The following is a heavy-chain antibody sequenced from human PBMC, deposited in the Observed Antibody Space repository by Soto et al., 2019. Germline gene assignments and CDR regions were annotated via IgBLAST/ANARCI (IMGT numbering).Heavy chain of an antibody. CDR1: GGTFSSHA. V-gene: IGHV1-69*10. CDR2: TIPELCTS. J-gene: IGHJ4*02. Sequence: SVKVSCKASGGTFSSHAISWVPXXLGXGLGLMGVTIPELCTSNYAQRLQGRVTITVDKATNTAYLNLTTLTSEDTAIYYCARTSMTRIDYWGQGTLVTVSS. CDR3: ARTSMTRIDY. D-gene: IGHD4-17*01.